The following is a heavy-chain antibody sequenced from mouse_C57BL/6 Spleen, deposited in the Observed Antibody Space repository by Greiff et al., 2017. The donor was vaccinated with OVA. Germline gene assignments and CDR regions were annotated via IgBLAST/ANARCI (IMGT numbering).Heavy chain of an antibody. J-gene: IGHJ4*01. CDR1: GYTFTSYW. Sequence: VQLQQPGAELVRPGSSVKLSCKASGYTFTSYWMHWVKQRPIQGLEWIGNINPSDSETHYNQKFKDKATLTVDKSSSTAYMQLSSLTSEDSAVYYCAVFITTVVATDYYAMDYWGQGTSVTVSS. V-gene: IGHV1-52*01. CDR3: AVFITTVVATDYYAMDY. D-gene: IGHD1-1*01. CDR2: INPSDSET.